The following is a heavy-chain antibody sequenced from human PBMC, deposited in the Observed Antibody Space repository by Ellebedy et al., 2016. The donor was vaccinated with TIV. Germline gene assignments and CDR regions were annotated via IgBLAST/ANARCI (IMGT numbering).Heavy chain of an antibody. Sequence: SETLSLTCTVSGASTGSYYWNWIRQPPGKGLEYIGYIYYSGSTNYNPSLKSRVTISVDRARGQFSLRLTSVTAADTAVYYCAGGDISTAPAGEHNWFDPWGQGILVTVSS. D-gene: IGHD3-16*01. J-gene: IGHJ5*02. CDR3: AGGDISTAPAGEHNWFDP. V-gene: IGHV4-59*01. CDR2: IYYSGST. CDR1: GASTGSYY.